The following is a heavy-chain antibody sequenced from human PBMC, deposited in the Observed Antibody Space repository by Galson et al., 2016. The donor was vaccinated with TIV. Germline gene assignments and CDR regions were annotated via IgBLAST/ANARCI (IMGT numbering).Heavy chain of an antibody. V-gene: IGHV5-10-1*01. D-gene: IGHD6-13*01. Sequence: QSGAEVKKPGESLRVSCKGSGYSFTSYWITWVRQMPGKGLEWMGRIDPRDSYTNYSPSFQGHVTLSVDKSINTAYLQWSSLKVSDTAIYFCAREHLVRVSFGPWGQGTLVTVSS. CDR3: AREHLVRVSFGP. J-gene: IGHJ5*02. CDR1: GYSFTSYW. CDR2: IDPRDSYT.